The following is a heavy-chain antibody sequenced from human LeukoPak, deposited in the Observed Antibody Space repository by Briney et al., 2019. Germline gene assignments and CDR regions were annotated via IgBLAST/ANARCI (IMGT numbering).Heavy chain of an antibody. J-gene: IGHJ4*02. CDR2: INPNSGGT. D-gene: IGHD6-19*01. CDR1: GYTFTGYY. Sequence: ASVKVSCKASGYTFTGYYMYWVRQAPGQGLEWMGRINPNSGGTNYAQKFQGSVTMTRDTSISTAYMELSRLRSDDTAVYYCARDVPSGWYDYWGQGTLVTVSS. CDR3: ARDVPSGWYDY. V-gene: IGHV1-2*06.